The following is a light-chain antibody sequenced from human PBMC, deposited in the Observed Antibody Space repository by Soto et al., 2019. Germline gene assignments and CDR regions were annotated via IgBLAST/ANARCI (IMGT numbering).Light chain of an antibody. CDR2: DAS. CDR3: QHRSNWPLA. CDR1: QSGSGY. Sequence: EIVLTQSPATLSLCPGERATLSCRASQSGSGYLAWYQHKPGQAPRLLVYDASSRATGIPARFSGSGSGTDFTLTISSLEPEDFAGYYCQHRSNWPLAFGGGTKVDIK. V-gene: IGKV3-11*01. J-gene: IGKJ4*01.